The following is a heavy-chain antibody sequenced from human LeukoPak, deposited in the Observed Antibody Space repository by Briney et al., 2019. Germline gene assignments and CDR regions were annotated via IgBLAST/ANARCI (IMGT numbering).Heavy chain of an antibody. Sequence: SETLSLTCTVSGGSISSSSYYWGWIRQPPGKGLEWIGSICYSGSTYYNPSLKSRVTISVDTSKNQFSLKLSSVTAADTAVYYCASVIPYYDILTGYVGDAFDIWGQGTMVTVSS. J-gene: IGHJ3*02. CDR3: ASVIPYYDILTGYVGDAFDI. D-gene: IGHD3-9*01. V-gene: IGHV4-39*07. CDR2: ICYSGST. CDR1: GGSISSSSYY.